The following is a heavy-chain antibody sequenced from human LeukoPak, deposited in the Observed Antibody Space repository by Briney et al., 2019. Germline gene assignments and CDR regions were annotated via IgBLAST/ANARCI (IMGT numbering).Heavy chain of an antibody. CDR3: AKVVSGYHFDY. Sequence: PGGSLRLSCAASGFTLSDYDMSWIRQAPGKGPEWVSGISGSGGNTYYADSVKGRFTISRDNSQNTLYLQMNTLSAEDTDVYYCAKVVSGYHFDYWGQGTLVTVSS. CDR1: GFTLSDYD. D-gene: IGHD5-12*01. CDR2: ISGSGGNT. J-gene: IGHJ4*02. V-gene: IGHV3-23*01.